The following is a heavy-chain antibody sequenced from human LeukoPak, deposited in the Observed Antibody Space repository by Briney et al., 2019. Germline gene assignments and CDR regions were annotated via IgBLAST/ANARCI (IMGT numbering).Heavy chain of an antibody. CDR3: GXXXXXELSLGFDP. J-gene: IGHJ5*02. Sequence: KXSGXTFTSYAITWVRQAPGQGPEGMGWISPYNGDRRDALKFQDRVTMTKDTTTTTAYMELRRLRCEETAVYYCGXXXXXELSLGFDPWGQGTLVTVSS. CDR2: ISPYNGDR. D-gene: IGHD3-16*02. V-gene: IGHV1-18*01. CDR1: GXTFTSYA.